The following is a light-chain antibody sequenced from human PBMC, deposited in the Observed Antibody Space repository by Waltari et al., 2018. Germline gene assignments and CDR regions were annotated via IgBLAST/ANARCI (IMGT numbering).Light chain of an antibody. CDR2: AAS. V-gene: IGKV1-39*01. J-gene: IGKJ4*01. Sequence: DIQMTQSPSSLSASVGDRVTITCRASQSISSYLNWYQQKPGKAPKLLIYAASSLQSGVPSRFSGSGSGTDFTLTISSLQPEDFVTYYCQQSYSTPLTFGGGTK. CDR1: QSISSY. CDR3: QQSYSTPLT.